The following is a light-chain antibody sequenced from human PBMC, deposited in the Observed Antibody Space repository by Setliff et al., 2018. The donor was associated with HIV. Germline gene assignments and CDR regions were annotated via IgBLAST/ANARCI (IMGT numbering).Light chain of an antibody. V-gene: IGLV2-14*01. CDR2: DVS. CDR3: TSYTSYSSVV. J-gene: IGLJ2*01. CDR1: SSDVGAYNY. Sequence: QSALTQPASVSGSPGQSIAISCTGTSSDVGAYNYVSWYQQHPGKAPKLMIYDVSKRPSGVSNRFSGSKSGNTAFLTISGLQAEDEADYYCTSYTSYSSVVFGGGTKVTVL.